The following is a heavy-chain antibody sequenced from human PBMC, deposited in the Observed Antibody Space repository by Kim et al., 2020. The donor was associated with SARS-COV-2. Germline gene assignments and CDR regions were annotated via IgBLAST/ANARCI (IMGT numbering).Heavy chain of an antibody. D-gene: IGHD6-6*01. J-gene: IGHJ3*02. CDR2: IKQDGSEK. CDR3: ARGRRAARGVYDAFDI. CDR1: GFTFSSYW. V-gene: IGHV3-7*01. Sequence: GGSLRLSCAASGFTFSSYWMSWVRQAPGKGLEWVANIKQDGSEKYYVDSVKGRFTISRDNAKNSLYLQMNSLRAEDTAVYYCARGRRAARGVYDAFDIWGQGTMVTVSS.